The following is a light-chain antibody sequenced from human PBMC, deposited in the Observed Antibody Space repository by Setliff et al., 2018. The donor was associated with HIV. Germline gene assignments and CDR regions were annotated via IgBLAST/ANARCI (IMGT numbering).Light chain of an antibody. CDR2: DVS. J-gene: IGLJ1*01. V-gene: IGLV2-11*01. Sequence: QSVLAQPRSVSGSPGQSVTISCTGTSSVVGASNSVSWYQHHPGKAPKVIIYDVSDRPSGVPDRFSGSKSGNTASLTIPGLQAEDEADYYCCSYAGSYTSLYVFGTGTKVTVL. CDR3: CSYAGSYTSLYV. CDR1: SSVVGASNS.